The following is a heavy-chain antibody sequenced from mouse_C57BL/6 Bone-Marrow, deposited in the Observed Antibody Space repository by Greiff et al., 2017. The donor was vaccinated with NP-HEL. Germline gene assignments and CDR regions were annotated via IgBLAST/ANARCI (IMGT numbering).Heavy chain of an antibody. V-gene: IGHV5-16*01. CDR1: GFTFSDYY. J-gene: IGHJ2*01. Sequence: EVKVEESEGGLVQPGSSMKLSCTASGFTFSDYYMAWVRQVPEKGLEWVANINYDGSSTYYLDSLKSRFIISRENAKNILYLQMSSLKSEDTATYYCARGNWDEEDYFDYWGQGTTLTVSS. CDR3: ARGNWDEEDYFDY. CDR2: INYDGSST. D-gene: IGHD4-1*01.